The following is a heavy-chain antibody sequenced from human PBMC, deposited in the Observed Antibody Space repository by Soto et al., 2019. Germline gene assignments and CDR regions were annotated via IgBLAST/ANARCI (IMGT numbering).Heavy chain of an antibody. Sequence: GGSLRLSCSASGFTFSSYAMHWVRQAPGKGLEYVSAISSNGGSTYYADSVKGRFTISRDNSKNTLYLQMSSLRAEDTAVYYCVKDSLAYYDSTTYFRDYGMDVWGQGTTVTVSS. V-gene: IGHV3-64D*08. CDR1: GFTFSSYA. J-gene: IGHJ6*02. D-gene: IGHD3-22*01. CDR2: ISSNGGST. CDR3: VKDSLAYYDSTTYFRDYGMDV.